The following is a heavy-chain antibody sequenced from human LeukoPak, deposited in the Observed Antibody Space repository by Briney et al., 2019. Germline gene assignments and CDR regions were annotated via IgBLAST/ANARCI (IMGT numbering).Heavy chain of an antibody. CDR2: ISYDGSNK. Sequence: GGSLRLSCAASGFTFSSYAMHWVRQAPGKGLEWVAVISYDGSNKYYADSVKGRFTISRDNSKNTLYLQMNSLSAEDTAVYYCARRSGSGSSGGPRPDPYGMDVWGQGTTVTVSS. D-gene: IGHD3-10*01. J-gene: IGHJ6*02. CDR3: ARRSGSGSSGGPRPDPYGMDV. CDR1: GFTFSSYA. V-gene: IGHV3-30-3*01.